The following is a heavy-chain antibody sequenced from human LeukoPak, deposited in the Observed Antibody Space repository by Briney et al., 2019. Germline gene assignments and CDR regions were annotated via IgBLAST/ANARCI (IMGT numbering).Heavy chain of an antibody. CDR2: ILYDGTNK. J-gene: IGHJ4*02. D-gene: IGHD6-19*01. V-gene: IGHV3-30*03. CDR1: GFTFSSYG. Sequence: GGSLRLSCAASGFTFSSYGMHWVRQAPGKGLEWVAVILYDGTNKYYADSVRGRFTISRDNSKNTLYLQMDSLRTEDTAVYYCARVELYASGWYGSIDYWGQGTLVAVSS. CDR3: ARVELYASGWYGSIDY.